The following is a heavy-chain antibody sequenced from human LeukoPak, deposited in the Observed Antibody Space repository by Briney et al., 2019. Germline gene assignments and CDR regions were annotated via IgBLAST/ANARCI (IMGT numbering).Heavy chain of an antibody. J-gene: IGHJ6*02. Sequence: GGSLRLSRAASGFTFSSYAMSWVRQAPGKGLEWVSAISGSGGSTYYADSVKGRFTISRDNSKNTLYLQMNSLRAEDTAVYYCARDTGSIVVVPAPRRGMDVWGQGTTVTVSS. CDR1: GFTFSSYA. D-gene: IGHD2-2*01. CDR3: ARDTGSIVVVPAPRRGMDV. CDR2: ISGSGGST. V-gene: IGHV3-23*01.